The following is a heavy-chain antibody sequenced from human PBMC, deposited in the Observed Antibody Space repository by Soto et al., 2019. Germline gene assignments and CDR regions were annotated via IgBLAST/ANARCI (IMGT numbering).Heavy chain of an antibody. D-gene: IGHD6-19*01. Sequence: ASVKVSCKASGYTFTSYGISWVRQAPGQGLEWTGWISAYNGNTNYAQKLQGRVTMTTDTSTSTAYMELRSLRSDDTAVYYCARGSSGWRYYYYYYGMDVWGQGTTVTVSS. V-gene: IGHV1-18*01. CDR1: GYTFTSYG. CDR2: ISAYNGNT. J-gene: IGHJ6*02. CDR3: ARGSSGWRYYYYYYGMDV.